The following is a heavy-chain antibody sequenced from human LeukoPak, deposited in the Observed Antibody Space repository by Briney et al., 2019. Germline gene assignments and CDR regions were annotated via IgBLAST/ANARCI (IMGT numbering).Heavy chain of an antibody. CDR3: ARVGHQLTMVRGVMGYYYYMDV. CDR2: INTNTGNP. CDR1: GYTFTSYA. D-gene: IGHD3-10*01. Sequence: VASVKVSCKASGYTFTSYAMNWVRQAPGQGLEWMGWINTNTGNPTYAQGFTGRFVFSLDTSVSTAYLQISSLKAEDTAVYYCARVGHQLTMVRGVMGYYYYMDVWGKGTTVTVSS. V-gene: IGHV7-4-1*02. J-gene: IGHJ6*03.